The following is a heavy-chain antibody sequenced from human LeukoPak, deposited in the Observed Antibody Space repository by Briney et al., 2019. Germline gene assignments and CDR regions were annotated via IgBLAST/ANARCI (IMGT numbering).Heavy chain of an antibody. CDR1: GFTFSSYS. J-gene: IGHJ4*02. D-gene: IGHD3-16*01. Sequence: PGGSLRLSCAVSGFTFSSYSMNWVRQAPGKGLEWVSSISSSSSYIYYADSVKGRFTISRDNAKNSLYLQMNSLRAEDMAVYYCARDLGAGFDYWGQGTLVTVSS. CDR3: ARDLGAGFDY. CDR2: ISSSSSYI. V-gene: IGHV3-21*01.